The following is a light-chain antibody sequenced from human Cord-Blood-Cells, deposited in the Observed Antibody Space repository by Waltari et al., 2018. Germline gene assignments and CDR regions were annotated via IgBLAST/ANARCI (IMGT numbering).Light chain of an antibody. CDR1: SSDVGGYNL. CDR3: CSYAGSSTWV. V-gene: IGLV2-23*01. J-gene: IGLJ3*02. Sequence: QSALTQPASVSGSPGKSITISCTGTSSDVGGYNLVSWYQQHPGKAPKLMIYEGSKRPSGVSNRFSGSKSGNTASLTISGLQAEDEADYYCCSYAGSSTWVFGGGTKLTVL. CDR2: EGS.